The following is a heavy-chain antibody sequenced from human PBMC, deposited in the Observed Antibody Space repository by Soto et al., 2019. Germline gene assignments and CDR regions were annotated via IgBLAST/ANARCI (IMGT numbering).Heavy chain of an antibody. V-gene: IGHV3-21*01. Sequence: RGSLRLSCAASGFTFSSYSMNWVRQAPGKGLEWVSSISSSSSYIYYADSVKGRFTISRDNAKNSLYLQMNSLRAEDTAVYYCAREPRNWGCDYWGQGTLVTVSS. J-gene: IGHJ4*02. CDR1: GFTFSSYS. CDR2: ISSSSSYI. D-gene: IGHD7-27*01. CDR3: AREPRNWGCDY.